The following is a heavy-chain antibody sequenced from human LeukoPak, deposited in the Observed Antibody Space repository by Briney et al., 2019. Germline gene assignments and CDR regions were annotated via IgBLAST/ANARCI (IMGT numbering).Heavy chain of an antibody. J-gene: IGHJ4*02. CDR2: INPNSGGT. V-gene: IGHV1-2*02. CDR3: ARARGVSYQFDY. D-gene: IGHD3-16*01. Sequence: ASVKVSCKASGYTFTCYYMHWVRQAPGQGLEWMGWINPNSGGTVSAQKFQGRVAMTRDTSTNTAFMELSRLTSGDTAVYYCARARGVSYQFDYWGQGTLVTVSS. CDR1: GYTFTCYY.